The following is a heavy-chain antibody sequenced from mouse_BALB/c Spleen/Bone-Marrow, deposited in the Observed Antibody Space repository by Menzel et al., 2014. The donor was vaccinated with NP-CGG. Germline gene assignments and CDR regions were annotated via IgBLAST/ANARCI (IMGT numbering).Heavy chain of an antibody. CDR3: ARTGYGYDWFAY. J-gene: IGHJ3*01. D-gene: IGHD2-2*01. CDR1: GYTFTDYA. Sequence: VQLQQSGPEQVRPGVSVKISCKGSGYTFTDYAMHWVKQSHAKSLEWIGVISTYSGNTNYNQKFKGKATMTVDKSSSTAYMELARLTSEDSAIYYCARTGYGYDWFAYWGQGALVTVSA. V-gene: IGHV1-67*01. CDR2: ISTYSGNT.